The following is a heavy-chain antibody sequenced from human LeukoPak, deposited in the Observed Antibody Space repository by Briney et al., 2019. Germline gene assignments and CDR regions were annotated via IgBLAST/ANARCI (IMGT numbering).Heavy chain of an antibody. D-gene: IGHD2-2*01. CDR1: GFTYDDYA. V-gene: IGHV3-30*02. J-gene: IGHJ4*02. Sequence: GRSLRLSCAASGFTYDDYAMHWVRQAPGKGLEWVAFIRYDGSNKYYADSVKGRFTISRDNSKNTLYLQMNSLRAEDTAVYYCAKGAAVVPAAIAYWGQGTLVTVSS. CDR2: IRYDGSNK. CDR3: AKGAAVVPAAIAY.